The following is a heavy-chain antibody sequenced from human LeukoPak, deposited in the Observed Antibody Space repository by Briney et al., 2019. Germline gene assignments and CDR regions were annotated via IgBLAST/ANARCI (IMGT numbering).Heavy chain of an antibody. CDR2: IYYSGST. V-gene: IGHV4-59*01. CDR1: GGSISSYY. J-gene: IGHJ6*02. D-gene: IGHD3-3*01. Sequence: SETLSLTCTVSGGSISSYYWSRIRQPPGKGLEGIGYIYYSGSTNYNPSLKSRVTISVDTSKNQFSLKLSSVTAADTAVYYCARGGFWSGYYYYGMDVWGQGTTVTVSS. CDR3: ARGGFWSGYYYYGMDV.